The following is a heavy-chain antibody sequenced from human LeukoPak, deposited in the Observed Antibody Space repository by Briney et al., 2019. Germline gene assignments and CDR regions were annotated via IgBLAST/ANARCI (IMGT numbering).Heavy chain of an antibody. V-gene: IGHV3-30*04. CDR2: ISYDGSNK. J-gene: IGHJ4*02. D-gene: IGHD1-26*01. Sequence: PGGSLRLSCAASGFTFSSYAMHWVRQAPGKGLEWVAVISYDGSNKYYADSVKGRFTISRDNSKNTLYLQMNSLRAEDTAVYYCARIGGGSYFSFDYWGQGTLVTVSS. CDR3: ARIGGGSYFSFDY. CDR1: GFTFSSYA.